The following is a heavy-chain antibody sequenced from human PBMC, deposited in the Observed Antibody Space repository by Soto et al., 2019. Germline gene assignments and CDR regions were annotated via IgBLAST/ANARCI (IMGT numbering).Heavy chain of an antibody. CDR1: GYTFTSYG. Sequence: QVQLVQSGAEVKKPGASVKVSCKASGYTFTSYGISWVRQAPGQGLEWMGWISAYNGNTNYAQKLQGRVTMTTDTSTSTADMELRSLRSDDTAVYYCARVAQLWFGELEAPYYYGMDVWGQGTTVTVSS. V-gene: IGHV1-18*01. J-gene: IGHJ6*02. D-gene: IGHD3-10*01. CDR2: ISAYNGNT. CDR3: ARVAQLWFGELEAPYYYGMDV.